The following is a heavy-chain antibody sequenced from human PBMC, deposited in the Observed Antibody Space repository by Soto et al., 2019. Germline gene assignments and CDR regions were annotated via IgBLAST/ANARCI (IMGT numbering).Heavy chain of an antibody. Sequence: GGSLRLSCAASGFTFIAYWMHWVRQAPGKGLVWVSRINSDGSSTSYADSVKGRFTISRDNAKNTLYLQMNSLRADDTAVYYCARDRVPTAHDFYYGMDVWGQGTTVTVSS. J-gene: IGHJ6*02. V-gene: IGHV3-74*01. CDR3: ARDRVPTAHDFYYGMDV. D-gene: IGHD5-12*01. CDR1: GFTFIAYW. CDR2: INSDGSST.